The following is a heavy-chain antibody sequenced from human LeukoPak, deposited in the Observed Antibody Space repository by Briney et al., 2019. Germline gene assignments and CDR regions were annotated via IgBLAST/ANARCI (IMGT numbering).Heavy chain of an antibody. V-gene: IGHV1-2*06. J-gene: IGHJ3*02. CDR3: ARDEWGYDILTGYYTVNAFDI. CDR1: GYTFTCYY. Sequence: ASVKVSCKASGYTFTCYYMHWVRQAPGQGLEWMGRINPNSGGTNYAQKFQGRVTMTRDTSISTAYMELSRLRSDDTAVYYCARDEWGYDILTGYYTVNAFDIWGQGTMVTVSS. CDR2: INPNSGGT. D-gene: IGHD3-9*01.